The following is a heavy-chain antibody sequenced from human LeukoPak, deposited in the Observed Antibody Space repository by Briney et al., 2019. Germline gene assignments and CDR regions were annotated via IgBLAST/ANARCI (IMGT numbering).Heavy chain of an antibody. CDR2: IYTSGST. D-gene: IGHD3-10*01. CDR1: GGSISSSSYY. J-gene: IGHJ5*02. CDR3: ARADYYGSGSYYWVAGWFDP. V-gene: IGHV4-39*07. Sequence: SETLSLTCTVSGGSISSSSYYWGWIRQPPGKGLEWIGSIYTSGSTNYNPSLKSRVTISVDTSKNQFSLKLSSVTAADTAVYYCARADYYGSGSYYWVAGWFDPWGQGTLVTVSS.